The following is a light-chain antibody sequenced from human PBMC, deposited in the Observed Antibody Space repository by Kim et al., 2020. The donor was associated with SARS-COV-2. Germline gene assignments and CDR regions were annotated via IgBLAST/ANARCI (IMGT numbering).Light chain of an antibody. Sequence: GQSITSSCTGTGSSVGAYNYVSWYQHHPGKAPKLMIFDVNNRPSGLPNRFSGSKSGNTASLTISGLQAEDEADYYCSSYASTRSYVFGTGTKVTVL. V-gene: IGLV2-14*03. CDR2: DVN. CDR3: SSYASTRSYV. CDR1: GSSVGAYNY. J-gene: IGLJ1*01.